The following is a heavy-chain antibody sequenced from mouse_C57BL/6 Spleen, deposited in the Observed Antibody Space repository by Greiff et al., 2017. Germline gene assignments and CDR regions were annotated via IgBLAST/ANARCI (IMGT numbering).Heavy chain of an antibody. J-gene: IGHJ3*01. CDR2: IDPSDSYT. Sequence: QVQLQQPGAELVMPGASVKLSCKASGYTFTSYWMHWVKQRPGQGLEWIGEIDPSDSYTNYNQKFKGKSTFTVDKSSSTAYMQLSSLTSEDSAVYYCARSGGTEFAYWGQGTLVTVSA. D-gene: IGHD4-1*01. CDR3: ARSGGTEFAY. CDR1: GYTFTSYW. V-gene: IGHV1-69*01.